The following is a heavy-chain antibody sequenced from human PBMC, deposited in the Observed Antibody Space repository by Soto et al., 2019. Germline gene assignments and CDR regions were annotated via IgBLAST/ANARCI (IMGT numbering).Heavy chain of an antibody. V-gene: IGHV1-69*06. CDR3: ANMAAAGVYFDY. D-gene: IGHD6-13*01. J-gene: IGHJ4*02. CDR1: GGTFSSYA. Sequence: ASVKVSCKASGGTFSSYAISWVRQAPGQGLEWMGGIIPMFGTANYVQKFKGRVTITADKSTSTAYMDLSSLRSDDTAVYYCANMAAAGVYFDYWGQGTLVTVSS. CDR2: IIPMFGTA.